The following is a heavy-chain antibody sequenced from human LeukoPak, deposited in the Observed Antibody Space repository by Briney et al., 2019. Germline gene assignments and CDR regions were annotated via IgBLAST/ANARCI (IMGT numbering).Heavy chain of an antibody. J-gene: IGHJ6*03. CDR3: AKGRGWEASYYYYMDV. Sequence: GGSLRLSCAASGFTFSSYGIHWVRQAPGKGLEWVAFIRYDGSNKYYTDSVKGRFTISRDNSKNTLYLQMNSLRAEDTAVYYCAKGRGWEASYYYYMDVWGKGTTVTISS. D-gene: IGHD1-26*01. CDR2: IRYDGSNK. V-gene: IGHV3-30*02. CDR1: GFTFSSYG.